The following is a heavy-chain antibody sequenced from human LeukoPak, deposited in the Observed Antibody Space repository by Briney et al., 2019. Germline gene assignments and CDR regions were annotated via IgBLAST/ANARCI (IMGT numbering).Heavy chain of an antibody. CDR2: IGGSGSST. Sequence: GGSLRLSCAASGFRFSNYAMSWVRQAPGKGLGWVSGIGGSGSSTYYADSVKGRFTTSRDNSKNTLYLQMNSLRAEDTAVYYCAKLWFGELGAVYFDYWGQGTLVTVSS. D-gene: IGHD3-10*01. V-gene: IGHV3-23*01. CDR3: AKLWFGELGAVYFDY. J-gene: IGHJ4*02. CDR1: GFRFSNYA.